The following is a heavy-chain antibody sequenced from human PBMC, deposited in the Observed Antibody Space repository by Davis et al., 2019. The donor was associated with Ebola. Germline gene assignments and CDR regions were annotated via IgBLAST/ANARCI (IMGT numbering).Heavy chain of an antibody. D-gene: IGHD6-6*01. CDR3: ARGLSAARLDY. V-gene: IGHV3-7*04. J-gene: IGHJ4*02. CDR2: IKQDGSEK. CDR1: GFTFSSYW. Sequence: GGSLRLSCAASGFTFSSYWISWVRQAPGKGLEWVANIKQDGSEKYYVDSVKGRFTISRDNAKNSLYLQMNSLRAEDTAVYYCARGLSAARLDYWGQGTLVTVSS.